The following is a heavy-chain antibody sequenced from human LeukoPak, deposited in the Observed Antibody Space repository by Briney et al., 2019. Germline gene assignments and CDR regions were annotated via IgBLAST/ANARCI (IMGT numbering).Heavy chain of an antibody. J-gene: IGHJ5*02. Sequence: SETLSLTCTVSGGSISPYFWSWIRQPAGKGLEWIGRITSAGDTVYNPSLRGRVTMSLDTSKNQFSLILNSVTASDTALYYCAREDLRLPHNWFDPWGQGTLVTVSS. V-gene: IGHV4-4*07. CDR1: GGSISPYF. CDR3: AREDLRLPHNWFDP. CDR2: ITSAGDT.